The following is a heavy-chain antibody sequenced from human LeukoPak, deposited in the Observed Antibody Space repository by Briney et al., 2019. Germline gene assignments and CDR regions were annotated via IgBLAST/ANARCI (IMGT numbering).Heavy chain of an antibody. D-gene: IGHD5-12*01. V-gene: IGHV4-39*01. CDR3: ARRPLSGYDFDY. J-gene: IGHJ4*02. CDR1: GGSISSSSYY. CDR2: IYYSGST. Sequence: SETLSLTCTVSGGSISSSSYYWGWIRQLPGKGLEWIGSIYYSGSTYYNPSLKSRVTISVDTSKNQFSLKLSSVTAADTAVYYCARRPLSGYDFDYWGQGTLVTVSS.